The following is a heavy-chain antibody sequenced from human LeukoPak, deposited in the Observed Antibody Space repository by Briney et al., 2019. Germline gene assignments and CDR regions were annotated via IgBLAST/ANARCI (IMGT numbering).Heavy chain of an antibody. CDR3: AGVVAATNVLPGY. V-gene: IGHV4-59*01. CDR1: GGSISSYY. Sequence: PSETLSLTCAVSGGSISSYYWSWIRQPPGKGLEWIGYIYYSGSTNYNPSLKSRVTISVDTSKNQFSLKLSSVTAADTAVYYCAGVVAATNVLPGYWGQGTLVTVSS. D-gene: IGHD2-15*01. CDR2: IYYSGST. J-gene: IGHJ4*02.